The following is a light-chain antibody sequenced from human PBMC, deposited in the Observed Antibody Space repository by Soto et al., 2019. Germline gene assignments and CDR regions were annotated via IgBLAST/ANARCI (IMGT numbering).Light chain of an antibody. J-gene: IGKJ1*01. CDR2: GVS. Sequence: EIVLTQSPGTLSLSPGERATLSCRASQSVTSTYLAWYQQKPGQAPRLLIYGVSNRATGIPDRFSGSESGTDFTLTISRLEPEDSAVYFCQHYANFLWTFGHGTKVDIK. CDR3: QHYANFLWT. CDR1: QSVTSTY. V-gene: IGKV3-20*01.